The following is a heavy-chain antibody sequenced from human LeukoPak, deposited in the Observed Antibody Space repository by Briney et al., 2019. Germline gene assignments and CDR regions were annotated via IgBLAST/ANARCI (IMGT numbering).Heavy chain of an antibody. CDR1: GGSISSGDYY. V-gene: IGHV4-30-4*08. CDR2: IYYSGST. D-gene: IGHD2/OR15-2a*01. Sequence: SETLSLTCTVSGGSISSGDYYWSWIRQPPGKGLEWIGYIYYSGSTYYNPSLKSRVTISVDTSKNQFSLKLSSVTAADTAVYYCAREYYTSYWYFDLWGRGTLVTVSS. J-gene: IGHJ2*01. CDR3: AREYYTSYWYFDL.